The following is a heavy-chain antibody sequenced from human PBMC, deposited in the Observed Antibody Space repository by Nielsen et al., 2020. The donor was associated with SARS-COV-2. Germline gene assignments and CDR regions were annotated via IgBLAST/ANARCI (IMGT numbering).Heavy chain of an antibody. D-gene: IGHD3-22*01. J-gene: IGHJ3*02. CDR2: IYYSGST. Sequence: WSRQPPGKGLEWIGYIYYSGSTYYNPSLKSRVTISVDTSKNQFSLKLSSVTAADTAVYYCARARITMIVVVNAFDIWGQGTTVTVSS. CDR3: ARARITMIVVVNAFDI. V-gene: IGHV4-31*02.